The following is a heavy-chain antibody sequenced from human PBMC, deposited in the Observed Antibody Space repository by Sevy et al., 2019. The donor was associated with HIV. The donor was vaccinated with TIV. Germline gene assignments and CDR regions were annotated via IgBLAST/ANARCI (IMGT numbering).Heavy chain of an antibody. V-gene: IGHV3-48*03. CDR1: GFPFGSYE. Sequence: GGSLRLSCTASGFPFGSYEMNWVRQAPGKGLEWVSYISNSGSAKYYSDSVRGRFTISRDNAKDSLYLQMNSLRAEDTAVYYCARDLPPSATTVAHFDYWGRGTLVTVSS. CDR2: ISNSGSAK. J-gene: IGHJ4*02. D-gene: IGHD4-17*01. CDR3: ARDLPPSATTVAHFDY.